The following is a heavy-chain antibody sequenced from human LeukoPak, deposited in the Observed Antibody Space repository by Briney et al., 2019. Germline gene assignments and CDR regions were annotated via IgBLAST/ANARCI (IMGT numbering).Heavy chain of an antibody. CDR2: IYYSGST. V-gene: IGHV4-59*01. D-gene: IGHD3-10*01. J-gene: IGHJ4*02. CDR1: GGSISSYY. CDR3: ARAIDYYGSGSSWYYFDY. Sequence: SETLSLTCTVSGGSISSYYWSWIRQPPGKGLEWIGYIYYSGSTNYNPSLKSRVTISVDTSKNQFSLKLSSVTAADTAVYYCARAIDYYGSGSSWYYFDYWGQGTLVTVSS.